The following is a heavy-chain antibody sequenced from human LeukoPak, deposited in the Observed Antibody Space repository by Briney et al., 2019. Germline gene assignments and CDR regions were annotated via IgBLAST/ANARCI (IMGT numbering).Heavy chain of an antibody. CDR3: ARDVPQKWFDT. J-gene: IGHJ5*02. CDR1: GVTFGNNW. Sequence: GGSLRLSCAASGVTFGNNWMHWVRQGPGKGLVWISRINSDGGGAIYADSVKGRFTVSRDNAKNTLYLQMNSLRAEDTAVYYCARDVPQKWFDTWGQGTLVTVSS. CDR2: INSDGGGA. V-gene: IGHV3-74*01.